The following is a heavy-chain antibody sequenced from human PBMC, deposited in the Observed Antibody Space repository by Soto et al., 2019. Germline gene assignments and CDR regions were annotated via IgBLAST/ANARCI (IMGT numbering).Heavy chain of an antibody. CDR3: ARDGPIYDILSARYFYGMDV. CDR1: GYTFRNYA. V-gene: IGHV1-3*01. D-gene: IGHD3-9*01. CDR2: INGGNGNT. J-gene: IGHJ6*02. Sequence: GASVKVSCKANGYTFRNYAMHWVRQAPGQGLEWMGWINGGNGNTKYSQKFQGRVTITRDTSASTAYMELSSLRSEDTAAYYCARDGPIYDILSARYFYGMDVWGQGTTVTVSS.